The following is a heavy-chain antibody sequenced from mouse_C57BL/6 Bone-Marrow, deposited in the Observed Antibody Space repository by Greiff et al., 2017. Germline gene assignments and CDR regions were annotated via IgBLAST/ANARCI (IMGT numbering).Heavy chain of an antibody. CDR2: IRNKANGYTK. D-gene: IGHD2-2*01. V-gene: IGHV7-3*01. CDR1: GFTFTDYY. Sequence: EVQVVESGGGLVQPGGSLSLSCAASGFTFTDYYMSWVRQPPGKALEWLGFIRNKANGYTKEYSASVKGRFTISRDNSQSILSLQMNALRAEDSATYYCARDRGGGYDGGIIYAMDYWGQGTSVTVSS. CDR3: ARDRGGGYDGGIIYAMDY. J-gene: IGHJ4*01.